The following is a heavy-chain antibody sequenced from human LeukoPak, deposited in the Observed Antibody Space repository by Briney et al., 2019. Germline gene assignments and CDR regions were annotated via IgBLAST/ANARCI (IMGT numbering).Heavy chain of an antibody. J-gene: IGHJ4*02. Sequence: GGSLRLSCAASGFTFSSYSMNWVRQAPGKGLEWVSYISSSSSTIYYADSVKGRFTISRDNAKNSLYLQMNSLRAEDTAVYYCANMLRYSSGWLPFDYWGQGTLVTVSS. CDR3: ANMLRYSSGWLPFDY. D-gene: IGHD6-19*01. CDR2: ISSSSSTI. CDR1: GFTFSSYS. V-gene: IGHV3-48*01.